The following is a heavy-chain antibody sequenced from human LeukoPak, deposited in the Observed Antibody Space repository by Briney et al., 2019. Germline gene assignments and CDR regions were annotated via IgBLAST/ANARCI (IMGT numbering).Heavy chain of an antibody. CDR2: IKSRPDGGTT. CDR1: GFTFTNAW. D-gene: IGHD5-12*01. J-gene: IGHJ4*02. V-gene: IGHV3-15*01. CDR3: ITVYDSVAN. Sequence: GGSLRLSCAASGFTFTNAWMDWVRQAPGKGLEWVGRIKSRPDGGTTDFAAPVKGRFTISRDDSKNTLYLHMNSLKTEDTAVYYCITVYDSVANWGWGTLVTVSS.